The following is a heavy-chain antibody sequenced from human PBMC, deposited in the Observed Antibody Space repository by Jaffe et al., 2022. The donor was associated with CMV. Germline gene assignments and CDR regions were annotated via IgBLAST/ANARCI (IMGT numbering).Heavy chain of an antibody. V-gene: IGHV1-69*09. CDR3: ARDRGAIGPGAFDI. CDR2: IIPILGIA. Sequence: QVQLVQSGAEVKKPGSSVKVSCKASGGTFSSYAISWVRQAPGQGLEWMGRIIPILGIANYAQKFQGRVTITADKSTSTAYMELSSLRSEDTAVYYCARDRGAIGPGAFDIWGQGTMVTVSS. CDR1: GGTFSSYA. D-gene: IGHD2-2*02. J-gene: IGHJ3*02.